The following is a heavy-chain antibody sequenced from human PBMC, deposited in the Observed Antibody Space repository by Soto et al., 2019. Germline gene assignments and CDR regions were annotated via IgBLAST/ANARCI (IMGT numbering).Heavy chain of an antibody. CDR3: ARVRNSGSQGYYYGMDV. J-gene: IGHJ6*02. V-gene: IGHV3-30-3*01. CDR1: GFTFSSYA. CDR2: ISYDGSNK. D-gene: IGHD1-26*01. Sequence: GGSLRLSCAASGFTFSSYAMHWVRQAPGKGLEWVAVISYDGSNKYYADSVKGRFTISRDNSKNTLYLQMNSLRAEDTAVYYCARVRNSGSQGYYYGMDVWGQGNTVTVSS.